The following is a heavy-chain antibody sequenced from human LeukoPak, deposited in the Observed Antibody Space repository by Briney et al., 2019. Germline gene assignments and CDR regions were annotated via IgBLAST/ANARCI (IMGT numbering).Heavy chain of an antibody. Sequence: GSLRLSCAASGFTFSSYAMSWIRQPPGKGLEWIGEINHSGSTNYNPSLKSRVTISVDTSKNQFSLKLSSVTAADTAVYYCARGMYYYGSGSPYFDYWGQGTLVTVSS. D-gene: IGHD3-10*01. CDR2: INHSGST. V-gene: IGHV4-34*01. CDR1: GFTFSSYA. CDR3: ARGMYYYGSGSPYFDY. J-gene: IGHJ4*02.